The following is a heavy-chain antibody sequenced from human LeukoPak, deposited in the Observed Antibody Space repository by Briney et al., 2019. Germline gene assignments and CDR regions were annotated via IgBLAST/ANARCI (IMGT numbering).Heavy chain of an antibody. V-gene: IGHV3-23*01. CDR2: TSGSGGST. J-gene: IGHJ3*02. CDR3: AEMARGLDDAFDI. CDR1: GFTSSSYG. D-gene: IGHD5-24*01. Sequence: GGSLRLSCAASGFTSSSYGMSWVRQAPGKGLEWVSATSGSGGSTYYADSVKGRFTISRDNSKNTLYLQMNSLRAEDTAVYYCAEMARGLDDAFDIWGQGTMVTVSS.